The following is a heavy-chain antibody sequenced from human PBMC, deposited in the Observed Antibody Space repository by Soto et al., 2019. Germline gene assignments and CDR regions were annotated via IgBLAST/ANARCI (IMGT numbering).Heavy chain of an antibody. CDR3: ARASRQLVYFDY. V-gene: IGHV3-33*01. Sequence: QVQLVESGGGVVQPGRSLRLSCAASGFTFSSYGMHWVRQAPGKGLEWVAVIWYDGSSKYYADSVKGRFTISRDNSKNTLYLQMNSLRAEDTAVYYCARASRQLVYFDYWGQGTLVTVSS. CDR1: GFTFSSYG. CDR2: IWYDGSSK. J-gene: IGHJ4*02. D-gene: IGHD6-13*01.